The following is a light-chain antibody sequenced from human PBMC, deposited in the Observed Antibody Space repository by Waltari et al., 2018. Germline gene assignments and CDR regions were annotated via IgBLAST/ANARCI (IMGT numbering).Light chain of an antibody. Sequence: IVMTQSPDSLDVSLGERATINCQSSQSILYNSNDKNYLAWYQQKPGQPPKLLIYWASTRESGVPDRFSGNGSGTDFTLTISSLQAEDVAVYYCQQYYSRRTFGQGTKVEI. CDR3: QQYYSRRT. V-gene: IGKV4-1*01. CDR2: WAS. CDR1: QSILYNSNDKNY. J-gene: IGKJ1*01.